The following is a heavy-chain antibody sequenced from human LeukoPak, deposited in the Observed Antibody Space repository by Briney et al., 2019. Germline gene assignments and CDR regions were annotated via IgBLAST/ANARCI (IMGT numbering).Heavy chain of an antibody. D-gene: IGHD1-14*01. CDR3: VVVVEPPDSDGFDV. V-gene: IGHV3-33*03. CDR2: IWYDGGSK. Sequence: GGSLRLSCAASRFTFSNYGMHWVRQAPGKGLEWVAVIWYDGGSKYYGDSVKGRFTISRDNARNTLSLQMNSLTIEDTAVYYCVVVVEPPDSDGFDVWGQGTMITVSS. J-gene: IGHJ3*01. CDR1: RFTFSNYG.